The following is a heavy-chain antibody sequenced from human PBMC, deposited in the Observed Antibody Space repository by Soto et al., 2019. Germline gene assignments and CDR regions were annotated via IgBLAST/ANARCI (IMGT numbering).Heavy chain of an antibody. D-gene: IGHD3-10*01. Sequence: QVQLVQSGAEVKRPGSSVKVSCKASGDTFSFYSINWVRQAPGLGLEWMGRVNPILSMSNYAQRFQGRVTMTADKSTSPASMELSGLRSEDPAMYYCATSYGSGYRAFDYWGRGALVTASS. CDR1: GDTFSFYS. J-gene: IGHJ4*02. CDR2: VNPILSMS. CDR3: ATSYGSGYRAFDY. V-gene: IGHV1-69*04.